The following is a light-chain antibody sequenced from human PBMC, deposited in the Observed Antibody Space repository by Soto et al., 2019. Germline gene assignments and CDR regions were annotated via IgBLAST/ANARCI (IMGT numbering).Light chain of an antibody. CDR1: QSISSW. CDR2: KAS. V-gene: IGKV1-5*03. Sequence: DIQMTQSPSTLSASVGDRVTITCRASQSISSWLAWYQQKPGKAPKLLIYKASTLESGVPSRFSGSGSGTEFTLTSSSLQPDDVATYYCQQYNSYSQTFGQGNKVEI. CDR3: QQYNSYSQT. J-gene: IGKJ1*01.